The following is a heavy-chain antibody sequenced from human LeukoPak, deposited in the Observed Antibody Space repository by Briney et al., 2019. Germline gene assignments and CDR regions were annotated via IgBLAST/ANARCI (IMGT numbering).Heavy chain of an antibody. CDR1: GGSISSYY. Sequence: SETLSLTCTVSGGSISSYYWSWIRQSPGKGLEWIGYIYYSGSTNYNPSLKSRVTISVDTSKNQFSLKLSSVTAADTAVYYCARDTYYYDSSGPGDWGQGTLVTVSS. J-gene: IGHJ4*02. V-gene: IGHV4-59*01. CDR3: ARDTYYYDSSGPGD. D-gene: IGHD3-22*01. CDR2: IYYSGST.